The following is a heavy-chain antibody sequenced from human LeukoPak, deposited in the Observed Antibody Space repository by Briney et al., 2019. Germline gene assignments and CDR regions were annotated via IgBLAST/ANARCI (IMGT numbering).Heavy chain of an antibody. CDR1: GFNFSSSG. CDR3: ARVTDYGDNFVADY. V-gene: IGHV3-48*02. CDR2: ISDSGTAI. D-gene: IGHD4-23*01. Sequence: GGSLRLSCAASGFNFSSSGFYWVRQAPGKGLEWVSYISDSGTAIYYADSVKGRFTISRDNAKKLLYLQMNSLRDEDTALYYCARVTDYGDNFVADYWGQGTLVTVSS. J-gene: IGHJ4*02.